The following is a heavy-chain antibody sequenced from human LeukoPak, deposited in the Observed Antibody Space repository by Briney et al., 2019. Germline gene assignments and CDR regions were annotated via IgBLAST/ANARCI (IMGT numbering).Heavy chain of an antibody. CDR1: GHTLTDLS. D-gene: IGHD1-26*01. Sequence: ASVKVSCKVSGHTLTDLSTHWVRQAPGGGLEWMGTIDPGDGETIYAQKFQGRVTMTEDTATDTAYMELRSLRSEDTAVYYCATGGIYSLLDYWGQGTLVTVSS. CDR3: ATGGIYSLLDY. V-gene: IGHV1-24*01. J-gene: IGHJ4*02. CDR2: IDPGDGET.